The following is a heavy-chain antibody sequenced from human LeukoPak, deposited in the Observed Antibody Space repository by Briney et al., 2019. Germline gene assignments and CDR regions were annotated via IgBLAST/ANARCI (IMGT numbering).Heavy chain of an antibody. CDR2: ISSSSSTI. CDR1: GFTFSSYS. D-gene: IGHD3-22*01. Sequence: PGGSLRLSCAASGFTFSSYSMNWVRQAPGKGLEWVSYISSSSSTIYYADSVKGRFTISRDNAKNSLYLQMNSLRAGDTAVYYCASVTMIVSGYFDYWGQGTLVTVSS. V-gene: IGHV3-48*01. J-gene: IGHJ4*02. CDR3: ASVTMIVSGYFDY.